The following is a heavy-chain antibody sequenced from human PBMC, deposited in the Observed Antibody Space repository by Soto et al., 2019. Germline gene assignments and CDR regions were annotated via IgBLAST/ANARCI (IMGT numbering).Heavy chain of an antibody. Sequence: ASVKVSCKASGYTFTGYYMHWLRQSPGQGLEWMGWINPNSGGTNYAQKFQGWVTMTRDTSISTAYMELSRLRSDDTAVYYCARDRSYGDYYYYGMDVWGQGTTVTVSS. CDR1: GYTFTGYY. CDR3: ARDRSYGDYYYYGMDV. CDR2: INPNSGGT. J-gene: IGHJ6*02. D-gene: IGHD4-17*01. V-gene: IGHV1-2*04.